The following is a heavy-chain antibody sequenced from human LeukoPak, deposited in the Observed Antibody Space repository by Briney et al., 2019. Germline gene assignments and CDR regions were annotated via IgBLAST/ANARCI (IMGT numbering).Heavy chain of an antibody. CDR2: MNEYGSEI. V-gene: IGHV3-7*01. D-gene: IGHD2-2*01. CDR3: ARPRGCGSSRCNNFDY. J-gene: IGHJ4*02. CDR1: GFTFSSYA. Sequence: GGSLRLSCAASGFTFSSYAMTWVRQAPGKGLEWVAKMNEYGSEIFYVDSVKGRFTISRDNGKNSLYLQMNRLRAEDTAVYYCARPRGCGSSRCNNFDYWGQGTLVTVSS.